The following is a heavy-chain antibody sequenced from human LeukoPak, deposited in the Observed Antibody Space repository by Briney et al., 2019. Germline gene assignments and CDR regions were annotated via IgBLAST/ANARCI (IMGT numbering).Heavy chain of an antibody. D-gene: IGHD6-19*01. CDR1: GYTFTSYD. CDR3: ARAVGSSGFPRTS. J-gene: IGHJ5*02. CDR2: MNPNSGNT. Sequence: ASVKVSCKASGYTFTSYDINWVRQATGQGLEWMGWMNPNSGNTGYAQKFQGRVTMTRNTSISTAYMELGSLRSEDTAVYYCARAVGSSGFPRTSWGQGTLVTVSS. V-gene: IGHV1-8*01.